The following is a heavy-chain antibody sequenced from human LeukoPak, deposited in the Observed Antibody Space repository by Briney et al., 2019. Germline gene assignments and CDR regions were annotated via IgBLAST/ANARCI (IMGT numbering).Heavy chain of an antibody. CDR1: GFTFSSYW. J-gene: IGHJ3*02. V-gene: IGHV3-7*01. CDR3: ASSSKGIVVVTATDAFDI. CDR2: IKQDGSEK. Sequence: PGGSLRLSCAASGFTFSSYWMSWVRQAPGKGLEWVANIKQDGSEKYYVDSVKGRFTISRDNAKNSLYLQMNSLRAEDTAVNYCASSSKGIVVVTATDAFDIWGQGTMVTVSS. D-gene: IGHD2-21*02.